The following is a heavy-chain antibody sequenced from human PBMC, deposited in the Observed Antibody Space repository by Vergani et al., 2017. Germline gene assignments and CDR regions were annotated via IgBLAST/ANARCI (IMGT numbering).Heavy chain of an antibody. CDR3: SRAPTQSCSNGVCSSSTHYYYYGMDV. J-gene: IGHJ6*02. D-gene: IGHD2-8*01. Sequence: QVQLQQWGAGLLKPSETLSLTCAVYGGSFSGYYWSWIRQPPGKGLEWIGEINHSGSTNYNPSLKSRVTISVDTSKNQFSLKLRSLTAADTAVYYCSRAPTQSCSNGVCSSSTHYYYYGMDVWGQGTTVTVSS. V-gene: IGHV4-34*01. CDR2: INHSGST. CDR1: GGSFSGYY.